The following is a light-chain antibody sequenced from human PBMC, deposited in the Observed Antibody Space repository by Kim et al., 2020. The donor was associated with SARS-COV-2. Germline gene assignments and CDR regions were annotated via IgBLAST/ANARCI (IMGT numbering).Light chain of an antibody. V-gene: IGLV2-14*03. Sequence: GQSITISCTGSSSDVGGYNFVSWYQQLPAKAPTLIIFDVRNRPSGISNRFSGSKSGNTASLTISGLQTEDEADYYCSSYTSTNTLVFGGGTQLTVL. J-gene: IGLJ3*02. CDR1: SSDVGGYNF. CDR3: SSYTSTNTLV. CDR2: DVR.